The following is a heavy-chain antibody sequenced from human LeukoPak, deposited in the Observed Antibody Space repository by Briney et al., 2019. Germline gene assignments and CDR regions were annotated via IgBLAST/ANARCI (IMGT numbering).Heavy chain of an antibody. Sequence: PVGSLRLSCAASVFTFLTYEMSWVRQAPGGGVWCVSYISSSGSTTYYADSVKGRFTISRDNAKNSLYLQMNSLRAEDTAVYYCAELDINMIGGVWGKGKTITISS. V-gene: IGHV3-48*03. CDR1: VFTFLTYE. CDR3: AELDINMIGGV. D-gene: IGHD3-10*02. CDR2: ISSSGSTT. J-gene: IGHJ6*04.